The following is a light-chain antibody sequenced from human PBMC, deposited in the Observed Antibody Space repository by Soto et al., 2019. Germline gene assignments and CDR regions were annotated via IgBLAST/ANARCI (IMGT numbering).Light chain of an antibody. V-gene: IGKV1-5*01. CDR1: QNIRSR. CDR2: DAS. J-gene: IGKJ1*01. CDR3: QQYHSYCK. Sequence: DFEITQSPSTLSSCGGDRVTITCPASQNIRSRLAWFQQKPGKAPKLLIYDASSLESGVTQRFRGRGSGTEFSLTISSLQTDDFSNYHCQQYHSYCKFGQGNKVDIK.